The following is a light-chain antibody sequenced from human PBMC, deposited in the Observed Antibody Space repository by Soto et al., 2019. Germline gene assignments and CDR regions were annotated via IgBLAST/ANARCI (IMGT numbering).Light chain of an antibody. CDR2: GVS. V-gene: IGLV2-14*01. CDR1: SSDVGSYNS. Sequence: QSALTQPASVSGSPGQSITISCTGTSSDVGSYNSVSWYQQHPGKAPKLMIYGVSNRPSGVSIRFSGSKPGNTASLTISGLQAEDEGDYYCSSYTTSASYVFGTGTKVT. J-gene: IGLJ1*01. CDR3: SSYTTSASYV.